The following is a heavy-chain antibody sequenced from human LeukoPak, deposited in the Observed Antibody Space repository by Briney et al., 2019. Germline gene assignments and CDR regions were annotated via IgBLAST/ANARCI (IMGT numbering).Heavy chain of an antibody. Sequence: ASVKVSCKASGYTFTSYYMHWVRQAAGQGLEWMGIINPSGGSTSYAQKFQGRVTMTRDMSTSTVYMELSRLSSDDTAVYYCARARGYSGYDSEMAYWGQGTLVTVSS. J-gene: IGHJ4*02. V-gene: IGHV1-46*01. CDR2: INPSGGST. CDR1: GYTFTSYY. CDR3: ARARGYSGYDSEMAY. D-gene: IGHD5-12*01.